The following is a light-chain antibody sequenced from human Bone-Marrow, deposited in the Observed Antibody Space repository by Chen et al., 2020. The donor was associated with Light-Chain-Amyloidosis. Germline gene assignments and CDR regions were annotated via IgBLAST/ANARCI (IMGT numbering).Light chain of an antibody. CDR1: NIGSTS. V-gene: IGLV3-21*02. CDR2: DDS. CDR3: QVRDRSSDRPV. Sequence: SYVLTQPSSVSVAPGQTATIACGGNNIGSTSVHWYQQTPGQAPLLVVYDDSDRPSGIPERLSGCDSGTTATLTISRVEAGDEADYSCQVRDRSSDRPVFGGGTKLTVL. J-gene: IGLJ3*02.